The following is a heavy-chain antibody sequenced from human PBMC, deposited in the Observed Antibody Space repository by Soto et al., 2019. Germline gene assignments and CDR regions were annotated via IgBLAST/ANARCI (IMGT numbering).Heavy chain of an antibody. CDR3: GRDLGNYDRYYLAY. V-gene: IGHV3-74*01. CDR2: INVDGSRT. D-gene: IGHD1-7*01. Sequence: EVQLVESGGGLVEPGGSLRLSCAASGFTLSSYRMHWVRQVPGKGLMWVSRINVDGSRTNYADSVKGRFTISRDNAKNTLYLQMNSLRGEDTAVYYCGRDLGNYDRYYLAYWGQGTLVTVSS. CDR1: GFTLSSYR. J-gene: IGHJ4*02.